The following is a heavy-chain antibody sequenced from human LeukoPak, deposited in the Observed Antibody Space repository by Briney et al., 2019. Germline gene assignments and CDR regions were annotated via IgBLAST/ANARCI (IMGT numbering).Heavy chain of an antibody. CDR3: ARDRGSGTRDV. D-gene: IGHD2-2*01. CDR2: IYHSGAT. J-gene: IGHJ6*04. V-gene: IGHV4-4*02. Sequence: SGTLSLTCAVSGDSVSSDNWWSWVRQPPGKGLEWIGEIYHSGATNYKSSLKSRVTISMDKSKNQFSLDLTSVTAADTAVYYCARDRGSGTRDVWGKGTTVTISS. CDR1: GDSVSSDNW.